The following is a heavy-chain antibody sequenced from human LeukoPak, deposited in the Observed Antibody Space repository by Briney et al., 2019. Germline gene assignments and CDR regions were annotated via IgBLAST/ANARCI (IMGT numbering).Heavy chain of an antibody. Sequence: SETLSLPCAVYGGSFRGYYWSWIRQPPGKGLEWIGEINHSGSTNYNPSLKSRVTISVDTSKNQFSLKLSSVTAADTAVYYCARGRGYSYGYGYYYYMDVWGKGTTVTVSS. CDR3: ARGRGYSYGYGYYYYMDV. V-gene: IGHV4-34*01. J-gene: IGHJ6*03. CDR2: INHSGST. CDR1: GGSFRGYY. D-gene: IGHD5-18*01.